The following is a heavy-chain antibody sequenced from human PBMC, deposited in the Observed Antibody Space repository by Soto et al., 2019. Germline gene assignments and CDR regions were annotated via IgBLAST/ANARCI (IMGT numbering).Heavy chain of an antibody. D-gene: IGHD4-4*01. J-gene: IGHJ5*02. CDR2: IFYTGST. V-gene: IGHV4-31*03. Sequence: SETLSIGCTVAGGSMSSGAYYLRWIRQHPGKGLEWIGYIFYTGSTYYNPSLKSRVMISVDTSKNQFSLNLSSVTAADTAVYYCARGSVTTVKVWENWFDLWGQGTLGTVSS. CDR1: GGSMSSGAYY. CDR3: ARGSVTTVKVWENWFDL.